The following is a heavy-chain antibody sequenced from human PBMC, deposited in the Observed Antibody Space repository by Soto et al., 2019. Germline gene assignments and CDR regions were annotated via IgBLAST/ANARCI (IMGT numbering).Heavy chain of an antibody. J-gene: IGHJ3*02. CDR3: ASSVAVAGTEAFDI. V-gene: IGHV4-4*02. D-gene: IGHD6-19*01. CDR1: GGSISSSNL. CDR2: IYHSGST. Sequence: SETLSLTCAVSGGSISSSNLWSWVRQPPGKRLEWIGEIYHSGSTNYNPSLKSRVTISVDKSKNQLSLKLSSVTAADTAVYYWASSVAVAGTEAFDIWGQGTMVTVSS.